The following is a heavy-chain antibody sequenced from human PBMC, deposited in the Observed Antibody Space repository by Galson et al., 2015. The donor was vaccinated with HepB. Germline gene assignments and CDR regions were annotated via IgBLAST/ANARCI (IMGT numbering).Heavy chain of an antibody. Sequence: GYTFTSYYIHWVRQAPGQGLEWMGIMNPSGGGTSYAQKLQGRVTMTTDTSTSTVYMELNSLGSEDTAVYYCARDRSGSYPDYWGQGTLVTVSS. D-gene: IGHD1-26*01. CDR2: MNPSGGGT. CDR1: GYTFTSYY. CDR3: ARDRSGSYPDY. J-gene: IGHJ4*02. V-gene: IGHV1-46*04.